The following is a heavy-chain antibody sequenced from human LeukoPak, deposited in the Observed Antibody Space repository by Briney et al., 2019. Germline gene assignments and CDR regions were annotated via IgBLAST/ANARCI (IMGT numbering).Heavy chain of an antibody. CDR1: GFTFSTFA. J-gene: IGHJ4*02. Sequence: PGGSLRLSCAASGFTFSTFAMNWVRQAPWKGLEWVSAISNSGDTTYYADSVRGRFTVSRDNSKNTLYLQMISLRAEDTAVYYCAKGGGWLYYFDYWGQGTLVTVSS. V-gene: IGHV3-23*01. CDR2: ISNSGDTT. CDR3: AKGGGWLYYFDY. D-gene: IGHD2-15*01.